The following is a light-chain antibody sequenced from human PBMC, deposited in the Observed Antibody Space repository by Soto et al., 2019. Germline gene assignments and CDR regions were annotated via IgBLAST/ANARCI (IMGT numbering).Light chain of an antibody. V-gene: IGLV4-69*01. J-gene: IGLJ2*01. CDR3: QTWGTGIS. CDR1: SGHSSNT. Sequence: QSVLTQSPSASASLGASVKLTCTLSSGHSSNTIAWHQQQPEKGPRYLMKVNSDGSHSKGDEIPDRFSGSSSGAERYLTISSLQSADEADYYCQTWGTGISFGGGTKVTVL. CDR2: VNSDGSH.